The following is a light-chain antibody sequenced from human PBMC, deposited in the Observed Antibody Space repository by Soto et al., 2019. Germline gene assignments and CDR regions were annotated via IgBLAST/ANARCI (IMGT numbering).Light chain of an antibody. CDR3: QQYNNWQRT. CDR2: GAS. J-gene: IGKJ1*01. Sequence: EIVMTQSPATLSVSPGERATLSCRASQSVSSNLAWYPHKPGHAPRLLIYGASTRATGIPARFSGSGSGTDFTLTISSLQSEDFAVYYCQQYNNWQRTFGHGTKVQIK. V-gene: IGKV3-15*01. CDR1: QSVSSN.